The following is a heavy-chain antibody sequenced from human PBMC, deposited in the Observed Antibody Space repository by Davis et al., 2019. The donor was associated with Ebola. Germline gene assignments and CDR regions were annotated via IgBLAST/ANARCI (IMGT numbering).Heavy chain of an antibody. Sequence: GGSLRLSCAASEFTFNKYAVHWVRQAPGKGLEWVALISYDGSNEYYADSVKGRFTISRDNSKNTLYLQMNSLRAEDTAVYYCARITVGPEMKYYDFWSGQLHDAFDIWGQGTMVTVSS. D-gene: IGHD3-3*01. CDR3: ARITVGPEMKYYDFWSGQLHDAFDI. V-gene: IGHV3-30-3*01. CDR2: ISYDGSNE. CDR1: EFTFNKYA. J-gene: IGHJ3*02.